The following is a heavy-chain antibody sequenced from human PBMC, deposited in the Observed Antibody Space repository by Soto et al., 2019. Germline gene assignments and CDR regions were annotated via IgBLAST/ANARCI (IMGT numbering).Heavy chain of an antibody. CDR2: IYYSGST. J-gene: IGHJ3*02. D-gene: IGHD3-10*01. Sequence: QVQLQESGPGLVKPSQTLSLTCTVSGGSISSGGFYWSWIRQHPGKGLEWIGYIYYSGSTYYNPSLKSRVTISVDTSKNQFSLKLSSVTAADTAVYYCARDFYGSGGDAFDIWGQGTMVTVSS. V-gene: IGHV4-31*03. CDR3: ARDFYGSGGDAFDI. CDR1: GGSISSGGFY.